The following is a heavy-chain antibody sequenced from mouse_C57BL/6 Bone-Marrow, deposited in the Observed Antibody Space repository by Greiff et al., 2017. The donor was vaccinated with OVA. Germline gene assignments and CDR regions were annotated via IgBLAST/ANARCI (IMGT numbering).Heavy chain of an antibody. CDR1: GYTFTDYN. CDR3: AAITTVDAY. V-gene: IGHV1-22*01. D-gene: IGHD1-1*01. CDR2: INPNNGGT. Sequence: VQLQQSGPELVKPGASVKMSCKASGYTFTDYNMHWVKQSPGQSLEWIGYINPNNGGTSYNQKFKGKATLTVNKSSSTAYMELRSLTSEDAAVYYCAAITTVDAYWGQGTLVTVSA. J-gene: IGHJ3*01.